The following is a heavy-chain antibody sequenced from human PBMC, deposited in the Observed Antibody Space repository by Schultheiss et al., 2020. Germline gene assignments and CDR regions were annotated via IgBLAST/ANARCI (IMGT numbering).Heavy chain of an antibody. CDR3: AREVGCSSTSCLIYYYYGMDV. CDR2: IYYSGST. V-gene: IGHV4-39*07. D-gene: IGHD2-2*01. CDR1: GGSISSSSYY. J-gene: IGHJ6*02. Sequence: GSLRLSCTVSGGSISSSSYYWGWIRQPPGKGLEWIGSIYYSGSTYYNPSLKSRVTISVDTSKNQFSLKLSSVTAADTAVYYCAREVGCSSTSCLIYYYYGMDVWGQGTTVTVSS.